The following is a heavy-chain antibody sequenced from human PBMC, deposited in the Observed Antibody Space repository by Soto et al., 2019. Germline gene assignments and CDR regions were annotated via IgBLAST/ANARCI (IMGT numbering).Heavy chain of an antibody. D-gene: IGHD6-13*01. CDR3: VRYSSSWYSDY. J-gene: IGHJ4*02. CDR1: GFTFSSYG. CDR2: ISYDGSNK. Sequence: QVQLVESGGGVVQPGRSLRLSCAASGFTFSSYGMHWVRQAPGKGLGWVAVISYDGSNKYYADSVKGRFTISRDNSKNTLYLQMNSLRAEDTAVYYCVRYSSSWYSDYWGQGTLVTVSS. V-gene: IGHV3-30*03.